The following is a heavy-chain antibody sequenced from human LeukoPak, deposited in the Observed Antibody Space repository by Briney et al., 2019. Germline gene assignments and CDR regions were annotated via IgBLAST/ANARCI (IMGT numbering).Heavy chain of an antibody. V-gene: IGHV3-23*01. CDR1: GFSLSSFA. Sequence: GGSLRLSCAASGFSLSSFAMRWVRQAPGKGLEWVSAIVGSGSSTYYADSVKGRFTISRDNSKNTLHLQMNSLRAEDTAIYHCAKVRVVGDYNWFFDLWGRGTLVTVSS. D-gene: IGHD4-17*01. CDR3: AKVRVVGDYNWFFDL. CDR2: IVGSGSST. J-gene: IGHJ2*01.